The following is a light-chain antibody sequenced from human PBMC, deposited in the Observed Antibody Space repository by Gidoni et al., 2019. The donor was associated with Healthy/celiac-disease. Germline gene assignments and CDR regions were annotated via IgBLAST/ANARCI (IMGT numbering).Light chain of an antibody. CDR1: SRDVGGYNY. J-gene: IGLJ2*01. Sequence: QSALTQPASVSGSPGQSITISCTVTSRDVGGYNYVSCYQQHPGKAPKLMIYEVSNRPSGVPDRFSGSKSGNTASLTISGLQAEDEADYYCSSYTSSSTLVVFGGGTKLTVL. CDR2: EVS. CDR3: SSYTSSSTLVV. V-gene: IGLV2-14*01.